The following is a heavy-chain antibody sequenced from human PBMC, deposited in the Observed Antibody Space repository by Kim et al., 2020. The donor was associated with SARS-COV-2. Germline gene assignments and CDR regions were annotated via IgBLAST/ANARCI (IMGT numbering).Heavy chain of an antibody. Sequence: SVKVSCKASGGTFSSYAISWVRQAPGQGLEWMGRIIPILGIANYEQKFQGRVTITADKSTSTAYMELSSLRSEDTAVYYCARGYCTNGVCYGNWYFDLWGRGTLVTVSS. CDR3: ARGYCTNGVCYGNWYFDL. V-gene: IGHV1-69*04. D-gene: IGHD2-8*01. CDR2: IIPILGIA. CDR1: GGTFSSYA. J-gene: IGHJ2*01.